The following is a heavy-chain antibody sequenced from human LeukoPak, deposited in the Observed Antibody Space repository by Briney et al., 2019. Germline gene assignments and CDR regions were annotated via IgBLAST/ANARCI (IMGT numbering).Heavy chain of an antibody. Sequence: GGSLKLSCAASGYTFSGSAMHWVRQASGKGLEWLGRIRSKADSYTTAYAASVKGRFIVSRDDSKNTAYLQMNSLKTEDTAVYYCRAAADLNDYWGQGTLVTVSS. J-gene: IGHJ4*02. V-gene: IGHV3-73*01. CDR3: RAAADLNDY. D-gene: IGHD6-13*01. CDR2: IRSKADSYTT. CDR1: GYTFSGSA.